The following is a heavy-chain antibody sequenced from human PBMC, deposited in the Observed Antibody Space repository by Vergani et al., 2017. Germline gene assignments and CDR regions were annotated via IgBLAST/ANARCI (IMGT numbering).Heavy chain of an antibody. J-gene: IGHJ4*02. V-gene: IGHV4-34*01. CDR2: INHSGST. D-gene: IGHD2-15*01. CDR3: ARVSLGYAAE. CDR1: GGSFSGYY. Sequence: QVQLQQWGAGLLKPSETLSLTCAVYGGSFSGYYWSWIRQPPGKGLEWIGEINHSGSTNYNPSLKSRVTISVDTSKNQFSLKLSSVTAADTAVYYCARVSLGYAAEWGQGTLVTVSS.